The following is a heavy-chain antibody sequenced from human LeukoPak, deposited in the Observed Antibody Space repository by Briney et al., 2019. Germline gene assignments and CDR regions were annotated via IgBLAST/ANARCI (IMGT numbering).Heavy chain of an antibody. J-gene: IGHJ4*02. V-gene: IGHV1-8*01. D-gene: IGHD5-24*01. CDR3: ASGGEEKVTIWG. CDR2: MNPNSGNT. CDR1: GYTFTSYD. Sequence: ASVKVSCKASGYTFTSYDINWVRQATGQGLEWMGWMNPNSGNTGYAQKFQGRVTMTRNTSISTAYMELSSLRSEDTAVYYCASGGEEKVTIWGWGQGTLVTVSS.